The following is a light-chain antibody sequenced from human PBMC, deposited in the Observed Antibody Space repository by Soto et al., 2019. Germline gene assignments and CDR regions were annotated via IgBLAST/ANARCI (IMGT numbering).Light chain of an antibody. CDR1: SSNIGAGYD. V-gene: IGLV1-40*01. CDR2: GNS. CDR3: QSYDSRLSAYV. J-gene: IGLJ1*01. Sequence: QSVLTQPPSVSGAPGQRVTISCTGSSSNIGAGYDVHWYQQLPGTAPKLLIYGNSNRPSGVPDRFSGSKSGTSASLAITGLQAEDEADYYCQSYDSRLSAYVFGTGPKVTVL.